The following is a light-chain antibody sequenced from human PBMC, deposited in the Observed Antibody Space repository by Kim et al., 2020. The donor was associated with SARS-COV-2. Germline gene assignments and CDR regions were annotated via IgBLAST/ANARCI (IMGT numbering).Light chain of an antibody. V-gene: IGLV1-40*01. CDR3: QSYGTRLTAV. CDR2: ANN. J-gene: IGLJ2*01. CDR1: RSNIGAGYD. Sequence: QPVLTQPPSLSAAPGQKVTISCTGSRSNIGAGYDVHWYQQLPGTAPKLLIHANNIRPSGIPDRFSGSKSNTSASLAITGLQAEDEADYYCQSYGTRLTAVFGGGTQLTVL.